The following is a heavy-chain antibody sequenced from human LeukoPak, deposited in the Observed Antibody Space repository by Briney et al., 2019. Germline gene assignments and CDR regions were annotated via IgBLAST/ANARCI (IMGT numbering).Heavy chain of an antibody. Sequence: GGSLRLSCAASGSTFSNYATNWVRQAPGKGLEWVSAISDSGDKTYYADSVKGRFTIARDNSKSTVYLQLNSLRAEDTAVYYCAKDRNDHCGGDCSPPNWFDPWGQGTLVIVSS. CDR1: GSTFSNYA. J-gene: IGHJ5*02. CDR2: ISDSGDKT. D-gene: IGHD2-21*02. V-gene: IGHV3-23*01. CDR3: AKDRNDHCGGDCSPPNWFDP.